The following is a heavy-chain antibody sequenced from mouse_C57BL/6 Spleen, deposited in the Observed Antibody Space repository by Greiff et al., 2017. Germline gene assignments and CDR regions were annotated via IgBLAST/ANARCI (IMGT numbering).Heavy chain of an antibody. CDR1: GYTFTSYW. CDR2: IDPSDSYT. D-gene: IGHD2-4*01. J-gene: IGHJ4*01. CDR3: ARSDDYDAGGYYAMDY. Sequence: QVQLKQPGAELVRPGTSVKLSCKASGYTFTSYWMHWVKQRPGQGLEWIGVIDPSDSYTNYNQKFKGKATLTVDTSSSTAYMQLSSLTSEDSAVYYCARSDDYDAGGYYAMDYWGQGTSVTVSS. V-gene: IGHV1-59*01.